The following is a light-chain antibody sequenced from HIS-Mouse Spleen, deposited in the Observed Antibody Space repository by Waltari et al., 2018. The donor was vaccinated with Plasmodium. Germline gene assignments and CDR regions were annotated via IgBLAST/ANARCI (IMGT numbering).Light chain of an antibody. V-gene: IGLV3-25*03. Sequence: SYELTQPPSVSVSPGQTARITCSGDALPKQYAYWYQQKPGQAPVLGIYIDSGRPSGIPDRFSGSRSGTTVTLTISGVQAEDEADYYCQSADSSGTPNWVFGGGTKLTVL. CDR1: ALPKQY. CDR2: IDS. J-gene: IGLJ3*02. CDR3: QSADSSGTPNWV.